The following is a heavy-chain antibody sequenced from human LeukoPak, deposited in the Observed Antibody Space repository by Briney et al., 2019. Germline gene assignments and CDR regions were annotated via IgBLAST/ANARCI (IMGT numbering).Heavy chain of an antibody. J-gene: IGHJ6*03. D-gene: IGHD1-26*01. V-gene: IGHV1-69*13. CDR3: ARSVSGSYFDYYYYMDV. CDR2: IIPIFGTA. Sequence: SVKVSCKASGGTFSSHAISWVRQAPGQGLEWMGGIIPIFGTANYAQKFQGRVTITADESTSTAYMELSSLRSEDTAVYYCARSVSGSYFDYYYYMDVWGKGTTVTVSS. CDR1: GGTFSSHA.